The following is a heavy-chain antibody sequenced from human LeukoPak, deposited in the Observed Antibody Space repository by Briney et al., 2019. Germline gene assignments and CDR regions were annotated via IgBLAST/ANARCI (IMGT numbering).Heavy chain of an antibody. V-gene: IGHV3-21*01. D-gene: IGHD2-2*01. Sequence: GGSLRLSCTASGSMFRNSAMIWVRQAPGKGLEWVSSISGSGGSIYYADSVKGRFTISRDNAKNSLYLQMNSLRAEDTAIYYCARVVRGYQLLRDAFDIWGQGTMVTVSS. J-gene: IGHJ3*02. CDR1: GSMFRNSA. CDR2: ISGSGGSI. CDR3: ARVVRGYQLLRDAFDI.